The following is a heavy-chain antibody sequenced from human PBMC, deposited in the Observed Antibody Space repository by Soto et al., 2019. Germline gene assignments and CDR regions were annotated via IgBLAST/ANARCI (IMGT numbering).Heavy chain of an antibody. CDR3: ARAPMDDYGNYYDGMDV. CDR1: GGSFRGYS. CDR2: INYRGIT. D-gene: IGHD4-17*01. Sequence: EQLQQWGAGLLKPSETLSLTCGVSGGSFRGYSWNWIRQSPEKGLEWLGEINYRGITSYNPSLRSRVTISLDTSTNRFSLTLTSVTAADTAIYYCARAPMDDYGNYYDGMDVWGQGTTITVS. V-gene: IGHV4-34*01. J-gene: IGHJ6*02.